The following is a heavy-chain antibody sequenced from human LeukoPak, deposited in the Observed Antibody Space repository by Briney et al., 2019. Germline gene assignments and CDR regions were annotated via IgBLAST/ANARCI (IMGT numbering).Heavy chain of an antibody. Sequence: GGSLRLSCAASGFTFSSYWMSWVRQAPGKGLEWVANIKQDGSEKYYVDSVKGRFTISRDNAKNSLYLQMNSLRAEDTAVYYCARDFPLGIAAAGLFDYWGQGTLVTVSS. D-gene: IGHD6-13*01. V-gene: IGHV3-7*01. J-gene: IGHJ4*02. CDR2: IKQDGSEK. CDR3: ARDFPLGIAAAGLFDY. CDR1: GFTFSSYW.